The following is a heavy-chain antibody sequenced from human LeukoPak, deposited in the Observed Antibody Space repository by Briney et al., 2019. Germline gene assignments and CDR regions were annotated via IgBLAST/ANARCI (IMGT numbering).Heavy chain of an antibody. V-gene: IGHV3-7*03. J-gene: IGHJ4*02. CDR2: IKQDGSEQ. CDR3: AKDRSCTNGVCHGDFDY. D-gene: IGHD2-8*01. Sequence: PGGSLRLSCAASGFTFSDYWMSWVRQAPGKGLEWVANIKQDGSEQNSVDSVKGRFTISRDNAKKSLYLQMNSLRAEDTAVYYCAKDRSCTNGVCHGDFDYWGQGTLVTVSS. CDR1: GFTFSDYW.